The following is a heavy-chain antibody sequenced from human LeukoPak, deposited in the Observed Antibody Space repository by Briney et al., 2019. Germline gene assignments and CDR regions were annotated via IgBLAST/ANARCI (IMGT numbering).Heavy chain of an antibody. J-gene: IGHJ5*02. CDR3: AMQVGIYGDYNNWFDP. D-gene: IGHD4-17*01. Sequence: SETLSLTCSVSGGSISSYYWSWIRQPPGKGLEWIAHIHYSGAIKYNPSLKSRVSMSVDTSKNQFSLRLSSVTAADMAVYYCAMQVGIYGDYNNWFDPWGQGARVTVSS. V-gene: IGHV4-59*08. CDR2: IHYSGAI. CDR1: GGSISSYY.